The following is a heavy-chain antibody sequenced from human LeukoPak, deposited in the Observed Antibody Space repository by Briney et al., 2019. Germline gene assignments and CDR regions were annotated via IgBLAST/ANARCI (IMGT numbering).Heavy chain of an antibody. Sequence: SETLSLTCTVSGGSISSYYWSWIRQPPGKGLEWIGYIYYSGTTNYNPSLKSRVTMSVDTSKNQFSLKLNSVSAADTAVYYCARGVVAAPQTVDYWGQGALVTVSS. V-gene: IGHV4-59*01. CDR1: GGSISSYY. CDR2: IYYSGTT. J-gene: IGHJ4*02. D-gene: IGHD2-15*01. CDR3: ARGVVAAPQTVDY.